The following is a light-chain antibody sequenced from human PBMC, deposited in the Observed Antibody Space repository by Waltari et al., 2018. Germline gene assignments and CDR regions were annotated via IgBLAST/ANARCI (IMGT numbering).Light chain of an antibody. CDR1: QSVSVSSNNKAY. CDR2: WAS. CDR3: QQYYSTPRT. Sequence: DIVMTQSPDSLAVSLGERATLTCKSSQSVSVSSNNKAYLAWYQQKPLQPPKLRIYWASTRETGVPDRFSGSGSGTDFTLTISSLQAEDVAVYYCQQYYSTPRTFGPGTKVDIK. J-gene: IGKJ3*01. V-gene: IGKV4-1*01.